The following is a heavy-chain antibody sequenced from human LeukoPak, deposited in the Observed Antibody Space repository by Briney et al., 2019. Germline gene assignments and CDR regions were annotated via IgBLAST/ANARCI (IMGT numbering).Heavy chain of an antibody. D-gene: IGHD1-20*01. CDR2: ISSSGSTI. V-gene: IGHV3-48*03. CDR1: GFTFSLYN. Sequence: GGSLGLSCAASGFTFSLYNMNWVRQAPGKGLEWVSYISSSGSTIYYADSVKGRFTISRDNAKNSLYLQMNSLRAEDTAVYYCARRRYNWNAIDYWGQGTLVTVSS. CDR3: ARRRYNWNAIDY. J-gene: IGHJ4*02.